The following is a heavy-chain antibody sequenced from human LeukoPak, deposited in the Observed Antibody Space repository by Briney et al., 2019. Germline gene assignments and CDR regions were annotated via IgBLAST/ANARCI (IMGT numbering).Heavy chain of an antibody. J-gene: IGHJ3*02. CDR3: ARGYNSGWYFAFDI. CDR2: ISGSGGST. D-gene: IGHD6-19*01. Sequence: GGSLRLSCAASGSTFGTYAMNWVRQAPGKGLEWVSGISGSGGSTYYADSVKGRFTVSRDNSKTTLSLQMNSLRAEDTAAYYCARGYNSGWYFAFDIWGQGTMVTVSS. CDR1: GSTFGTYA. V-gene: IGHV3-23*01.